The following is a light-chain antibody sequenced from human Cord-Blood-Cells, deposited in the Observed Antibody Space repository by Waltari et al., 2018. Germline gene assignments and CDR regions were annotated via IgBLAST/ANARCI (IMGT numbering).Light chain of an antibody. CDR3: CSYAGSSTLV. V-gene: IGLV2-23*02. J-gene: IGLJ3*02. CDR2: EVS. Sequence: QSALTQPASVSGSPGQSLTISCTGTSSDVGSSNLVSWYQQPPGKAPKLMIYEVSKRPSGVSNRFSGSKSGNTASLTISGLQAEDEADYYCCSYAGSSTLVFGGGTKLTVL. CDR1: SSDVGSSNL.